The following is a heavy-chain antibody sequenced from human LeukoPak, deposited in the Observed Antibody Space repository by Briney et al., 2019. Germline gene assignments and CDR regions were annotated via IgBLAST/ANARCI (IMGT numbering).Heavy chain of an antibody. J-gene: IGHJ4*02. D-gene: IGHD7-27*01. V-gene: IGHV3-53*01. CDR3: AKGIVNWGKNYFDY. CDR1: GFTVSTNY. CDR2: IYSGGST. Sequence: GGSLRLSCAASGFTVSTNYMSWVRQAPGKGLEWVSVIYSGGSTYYADSVKGRFTISRDNSKNTLHLQMNSLRAEDTAVYYCAKGIVNWGKNYFDYWGQGTLSPSPQ.